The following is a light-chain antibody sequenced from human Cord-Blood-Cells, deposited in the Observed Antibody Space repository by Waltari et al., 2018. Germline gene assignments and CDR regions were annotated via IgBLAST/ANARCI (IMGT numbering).Light chain of an antibody. CDR3: SSYTSSSTLV. CDR2: DVS. CDR1: SSDAGGYNY. Sequence: QSALTQPASVSGSPGQSITISCPGTSSDAGGYNYVSWYQQHPGKAPKLMIYDVSKRPSWVSNRFSGSKSGNTASLTISGLQAEDEADYYCSSYTSSSTLVFGGGTKLTVL. J-gene: IGLJ3*02. V-gene: IGLV2-14*01.